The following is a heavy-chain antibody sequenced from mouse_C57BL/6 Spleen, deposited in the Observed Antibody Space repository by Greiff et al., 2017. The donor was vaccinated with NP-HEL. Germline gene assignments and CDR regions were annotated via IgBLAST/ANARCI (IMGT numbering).Heavy chain of an antibody. D-gene: IGHD1-1*01. CDR2: IRLKSDNYAT. CDR1: GFTFSNYW. J-gene: IGHJ2*01. V-gene: IGHV6-3*01. CDR3: TAITTVVAYYFDY. Sequence: LQQSGGGLVQPGGSMKLSCVASGFTFSNYWMNWVRQSPETGLEWVAQIRLKSDNYATHYAESVKGRFTISRDDSKSSVYLQMNNLRAEDTGIYYCTAITTVVAYYFDYWGQGTTLTVSS.